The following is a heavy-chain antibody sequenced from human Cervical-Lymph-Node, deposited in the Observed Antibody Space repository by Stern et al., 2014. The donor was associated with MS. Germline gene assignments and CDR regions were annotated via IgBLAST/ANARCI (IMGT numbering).Heavy chain of an antibody. CDR2: IYPGDSDT. CDR3: ATSTGYFLLEYYFDY. D-gene: IGHD2-8*02. V-gene: IGHV5-51*01. Sequence: EVQLLQSGAEVKKPGESLKISCQGSGYSFTSSWIGWVRQMPGKGLEWMGIIYPGDSDTRYNPSFQGQVTISADKSVSTAYLQWSSLKASDTAMYYCATSTGYFLLEYYFDYWGQGTLVTVSS. CDR1: GYSFTSSW. J-gene: IGHJ4*02.